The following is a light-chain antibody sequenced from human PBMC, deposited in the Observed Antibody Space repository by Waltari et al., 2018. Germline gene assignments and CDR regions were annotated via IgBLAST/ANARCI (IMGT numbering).Light chain of an antibody. J-gene: IGLJ2*01. CDR1: NLGDNY. Sequence: SYELTQPPSVSVSPGQTATITYSGDNLGDNYACWYQQRPGQSPVLVIFQHTKRPSGIPERFSGSNSGNTATLTISGTQAMDEADYYCQVWDSSTAHVVFGGGTKLTVL. CDR3: QVWDSSTAHVV. V-gene: IGLV3-1*01. CDR2: QHT.